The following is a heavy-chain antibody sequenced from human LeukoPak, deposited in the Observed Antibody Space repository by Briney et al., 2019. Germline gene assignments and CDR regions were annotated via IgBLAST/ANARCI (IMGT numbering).Heavy chain of an antibody. CDR2: IYHSGST. Sequence: SETLSLTCAVSGGSISSSNWWSWVRQPPGKGLEWMGEIYHSGSTNYNPSLKSRVTISVDKSKNQFSLKLSSVTAADTAVYYCARANRDSLYYYYYMDVWGKGTTVTISS. CDR3: ARANRDSLYYYYYMDV. V-gene: IGHV4-4*02. CDR1: GGSISSSNW. D-gene: IGHD2-15*01. J-gene: IGHJ6*03.